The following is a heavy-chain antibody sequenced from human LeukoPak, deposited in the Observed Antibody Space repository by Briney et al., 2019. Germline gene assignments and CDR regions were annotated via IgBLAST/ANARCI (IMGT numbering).Heavy chain of an antibody. D-gene: IGHD3-10*01. V-gene: IGHV4-38-2*01. CDR3: ARVYGSGSRYFDY. J-gene: IGHJ4*02. CDR2: IYHSGST. CDR1: GYSLSIGYY. Sequence: SETLSLPCGVCGYSLSIGYYWGWIRQPPGKGLDWIGTIYHSGSTFYNPSLKSRVAISVDTSKNQFSPKLSSVTAADTAVYYCARVYGSGSRYFDYWGQGTQVTVSS.